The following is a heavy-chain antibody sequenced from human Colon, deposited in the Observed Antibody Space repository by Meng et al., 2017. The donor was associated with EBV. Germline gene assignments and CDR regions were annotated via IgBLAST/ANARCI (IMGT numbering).Heavy chain of an antibody. D-gene: IGHD2-15*01. Sequence: LQQWCEGLLKPSETLSPTCTVYGGSFSDSYWTWIRQPPGKGLEWIGEINHVGSTTYNPSLKSRVTISVDTSKNQFSLKLSSVTAADAAVYYCASSDCSGGTCYLDCWGQGTLVTVSS. CDR2: INHVGST. V-gene: IGHV4-34*01. J-gene: IGHJ4*02. CDR3: ASSDCSGGTCYLDC. CDR1: GGSFSDSY.